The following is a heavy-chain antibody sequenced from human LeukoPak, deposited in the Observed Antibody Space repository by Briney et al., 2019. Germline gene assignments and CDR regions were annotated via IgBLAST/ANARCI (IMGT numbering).Heavy chain of an antibody. V-gene: IGHV4-4*09. CDR3: ARLRDYGGNPGAFDI. D-gene: IGHD4-23*01. J-gene: IGHJ3*02. CDR2: IYTSGGT. CDR1: GGSISTYN. Sequence: SETLSLTCAVSGGSISTYNWNWIRQPPGKGLEWIGYIYTSGGTNYNPSLKSRVTISVDTSKNQFSLKLSSVTAADTAVYYCARLRDYGGNPGAFDIWGQGTMVTVSS.